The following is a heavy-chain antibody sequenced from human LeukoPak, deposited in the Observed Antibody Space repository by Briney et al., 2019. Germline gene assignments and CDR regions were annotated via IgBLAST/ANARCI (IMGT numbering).Heavy chain of an antibody. D-gene: IGHD1-26*01. V-gene: IGHV3-7*01. Sequence: PGGSLRLSWSGSGFTFSDYWMMWVRQAPGKGLEGVGNFRQGDSEKNSVDSVTGRFTLSRDKAKFSLYLQMNRLRAEDTAIYYCATDRKVGAWDPRFTYWGQRTLGTVSP. CDR2: FRQGDSEK. CDR3: ATDRKVGAWDPRFTY. CDR1: GFTFSDYW. J-gene: IGHJ4*02.